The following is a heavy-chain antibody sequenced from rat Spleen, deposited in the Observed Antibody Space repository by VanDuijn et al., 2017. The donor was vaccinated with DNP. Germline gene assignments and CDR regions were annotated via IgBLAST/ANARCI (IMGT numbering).Heavy chain of an antibody. CDR1: GLSLTSNS. CDR2: IWRNGNT. J-gene: IGHJ2*01. V-gene: IGHV2-47*01. D-gene: IGHD5-1*01. Sequence: QVQLKESGPGLVQPSQTLSLTCTVSGLSLTSNSVSWIRQPPGKGLEWMGVIWRNGNTDYNSDIKSRLSISRDTSKSQVFLKMKSLQTEGTAMYFCARIGGANWGYYFDYWGQGVMVTVSS. CDR3: ARIGGANWGYYFDY.